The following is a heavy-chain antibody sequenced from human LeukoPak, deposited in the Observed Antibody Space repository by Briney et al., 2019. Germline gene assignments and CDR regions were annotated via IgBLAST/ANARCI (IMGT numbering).Heavy chain of an antibody. Sequence: PGRSLRLSCAASGFTFSSYAMSWVRQAPGKGLEWVSAISGSGGSTYYADSVKGRFTISRDNSKNTLYLQMNSLRAEDTAVYYCAKDRGDGDYYFDYWGQGTLVTVSS. D-gene: IGHD4-17*01. J-gene: IGHJ4*02. CDR3: AKDRGDGDYYFDY. CDR2: ISGSGGST. CDR1: GFTFSSYA. V-gene: IGHV3-23*01.